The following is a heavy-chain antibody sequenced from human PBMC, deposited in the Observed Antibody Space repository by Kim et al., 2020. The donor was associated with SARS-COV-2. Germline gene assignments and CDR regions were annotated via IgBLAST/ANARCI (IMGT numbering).Heavy chain of an antibody. CDR3: AKSIAVAGLYYYGMDV. CDR2: ISYDGSNK. V-gene: IGHV3-30*18. CDR1: GFTFSSYG. Sequence: GGSLRLSCAASGFTFSSYGMHWVRQAPGKGLEWVAVISYDGSNKYYADSVKGRFTISRDNSKNTLYLQMNSLRAEDTAVYYCAKSIAVAGLYYYGMDVWGQGP. D-gene: IGHD6-19*01. J-gene: IGHJ6*02.